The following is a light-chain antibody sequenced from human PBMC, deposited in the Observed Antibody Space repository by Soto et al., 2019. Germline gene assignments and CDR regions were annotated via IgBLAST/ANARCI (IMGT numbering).Light chain of an antibody. CDR3: SSFTSSSTLQ. Sequence: QSVLTQPASVSGSPGQSITISCTGTTNDVGSYNYVSWYQQHPGKAPKLMIYEVSYRPSGVSNRFSGSKSGNTASLTTSGLLAEDEADYYCSSFTSSSTLQFGGGTQLTVL. J-gene: IGLJ2*01. CDR1: TNDVGSYNY. CDR2: EVS. V-gene: IGLV2-14*03.